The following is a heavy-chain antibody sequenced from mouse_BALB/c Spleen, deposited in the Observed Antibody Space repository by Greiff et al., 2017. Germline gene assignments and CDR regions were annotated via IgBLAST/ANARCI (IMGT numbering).Heavy chain of an antibody. Sequence: EVKLVESGGGLVKPGGSLKLSCAASGFTFSSYAMSWVRQSPEKRLEWVAEISSGGSYTYYPDTVTGRFTISRDNAKNTLYLEMSSLRSEDTAMYYCARRTVVGAMDYWGQGTSVTVSS. CDR2: ISSGGSYT. J-gene: IGHJ4*01. V-gene: IGHV5-9-4*01. CDR3: ARRTVVGAMDY. CDR1: GFTFSSYA. D-gene: IGHD1-1*01.